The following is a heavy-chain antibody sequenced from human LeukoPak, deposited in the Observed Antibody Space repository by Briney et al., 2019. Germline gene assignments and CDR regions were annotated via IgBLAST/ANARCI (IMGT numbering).Heavy chain of an antibody. CDR3: AKDISPNDNSWSGTDY. Sequence: GASVKVSCKASGYTFTGYYMHWVRQAPGQGLEWTGWINPNSGGTNYAQKFQGRVTMTRDTSISTAYMELSRLRSDDTAVFYCAKDISPNDNSWSGTDYWGQGTLVTVSS. V-gene: IGHV1-2*02. J-gene: IGHJ4*02. CDR1: GYTFTGYY. D-gene: IGHD6-13*01. CDR2: INPNSGGT.